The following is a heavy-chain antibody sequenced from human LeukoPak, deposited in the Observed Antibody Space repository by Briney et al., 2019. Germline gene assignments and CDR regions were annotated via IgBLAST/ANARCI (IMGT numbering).Heavy chain of an antibody. D-gene: IGHD5-12*01. CDR2: INAGNGNT. V-gene: IGHV1-3*01. CDR3: ARGSYGYSGYDWSFDY. Sequence: ASVKVSCKASGYTFTSYAMHWVRQAPGQRLEWMVWINAGNGNTKYSQKFQGRVTITRDTSASTAYMELSSLRSEDTAVYYCARGSYGYSGYDWSFDYWGQGTLVTVSS. CDR1: GYTFTSYA. J-gene: IGHJ4*02.